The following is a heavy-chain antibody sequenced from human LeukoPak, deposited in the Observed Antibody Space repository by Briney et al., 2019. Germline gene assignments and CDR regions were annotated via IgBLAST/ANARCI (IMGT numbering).Heavy chain of an antibody. CDR2: IYYSGST. V-gene: IGHV4-59*08. D-gene: IGHD6-13*01. J-gene: IGHJ4*02. CDR1: GGSISSYY. Sequence: SETLSLTCTVSGGSISSYYWSWIRQTPGKGLEWIGYIYYSGSTNYNPSLKSRVTISVDTSKNQFSLKLSSVTAADTAVYYCASSSWYRRIDYWGQGTLVTVSS. CDR3: ASSSWYRRIDY.